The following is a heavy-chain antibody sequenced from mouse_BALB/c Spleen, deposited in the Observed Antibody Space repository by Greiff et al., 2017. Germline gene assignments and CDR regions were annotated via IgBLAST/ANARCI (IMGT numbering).Heavy chain of an antibody. CDR1: GYTFTSYW. Sequence: QVQLQQSGAELVKPGASVKLSCKASGYTFTSYWMHWVKQRPGQGLEWIGEINPSNGRTNYNEKFKSKATLTVDKSSSTAYMQLSSLTSEDSAVYYCARSQKYDGYYPYYAMDYWGQGTSVTVSS. CDR2: INPSNGRT. J-gene: IGHJ4*01. D-gene: IGHD2-3*01. V-gene: IGHV1S81*02. CDR3: ARSQKYDGYYPYYAMDY.